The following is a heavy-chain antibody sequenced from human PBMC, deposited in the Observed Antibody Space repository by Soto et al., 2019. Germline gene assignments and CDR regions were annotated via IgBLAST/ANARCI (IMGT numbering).Heavy chain of an antibody. CDR2: INAGNGNT. Sequence: ASVKVYCKASGYTFTSYAMHWVRQAPGQRLEWMGWINAGNGNTKYSQKFQGRVTITRDTSASKAYMELGSLGSEDTAVYYCARAMITFGGVASFDYWGQGTLVTVSS. CDR1: GYTFTSYA. CDR3: ARAMITFGGVASFDY. J-gene: IGHJ4*02. V-gene: IGHV1-3*01. D-gene: IGHD3-16*01.